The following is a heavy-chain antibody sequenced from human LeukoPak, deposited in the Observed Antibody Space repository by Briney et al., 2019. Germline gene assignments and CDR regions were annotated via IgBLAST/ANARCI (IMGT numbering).Heavy chain of an antibody. J-gene: IGHJ4*02. Sequence: GGSLRLSRAASEFTVSSNYMTWVRQAPGKGLEWVSVIYIGGTTYYADSVKGRFTISRDNAKNSLYLQMNGLRAEDTAVYYCARVSDDSSGPPLLYWGQGTLVTVSS. V-gene: IGHV3-53*01. D-gene: IGHD3-22*01. CDR2: IYIGGTT. CDR3: ARVSDDSSGPPLLY. CDR1: EFTVSSNY.